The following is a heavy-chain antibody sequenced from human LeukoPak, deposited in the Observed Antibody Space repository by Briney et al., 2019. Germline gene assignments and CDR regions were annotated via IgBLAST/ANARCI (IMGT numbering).Heavy chain of an antibody. CDR1: GYSFTSYW. D-gene: IGHD3-10*01. CDR3: ARHSRGLTEVRGVIITFGAFDM. J-gene: IGHJ3*02. Sequence: GESLKISCKGSGYSFTSYWIGWVRQMPGKGLEWMGIIYPGDSDTRYSPSFQGQVAISADKSISTAYLQWSSLEASDTALYYCARHSRGLTEVRGVIITFGAFDMWGQGTMATVSS. CDR2: IYPGDSDT. V-gene: IGHV5-51*01.